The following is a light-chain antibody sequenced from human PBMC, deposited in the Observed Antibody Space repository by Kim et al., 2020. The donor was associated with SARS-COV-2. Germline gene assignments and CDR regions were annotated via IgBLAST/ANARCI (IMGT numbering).Light chain of an antibody. CDR3: QVWDSRTAGGV. CDR2: RDI. V-gene: IGLV3-9*01. CDR1: NIGSKY. Sequence: SYELTQPLSVSVALGQTARITCGGNNIGSKYVHWYQQKPGQAPVLVIYRDINRPSGIPERFSGSDSGNTATLTISRAQVGDEADYYCQVWDSRTAGGVFG. J-gene: IGLJ3*02.